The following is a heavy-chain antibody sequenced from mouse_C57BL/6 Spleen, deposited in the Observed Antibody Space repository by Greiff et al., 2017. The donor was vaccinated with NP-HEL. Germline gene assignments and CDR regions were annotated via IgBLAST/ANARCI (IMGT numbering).Heavy chain of an antibody. J-gene: IGHJ3*01. D-gene: IGHD1-1*01. CDR2: ISSGGDYI. V-gene: IGHV5-9-1*02. CDR1: GFTFSSYA. CDR3: TRGESYYGSSWFAY. Sequence: EVMLVESGEGLVKPGGSLKLSCAASGFTFSSYAMSWVRQTPEKRLEWVAYISSGGDYIYYADTVKGLFTISRDNARNTLYLQMSSLKSEDTAMYYCTRGESYYGSSWFAYWGQGTLVTVSA.